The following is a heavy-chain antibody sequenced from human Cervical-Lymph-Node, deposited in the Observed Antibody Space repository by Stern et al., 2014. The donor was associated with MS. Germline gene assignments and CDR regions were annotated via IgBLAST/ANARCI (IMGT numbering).Heavy chain of an antibody. V-gene: IGHV3-30*03. Sequence: VQLVESGGGVVQPGRSLRFSCAASRFTFSNYPMHWVRPAPGKGLAWVAGISNDGGNKRYADSVRVRFTISRDNSNNTMYLEMTSLIPEDTAVYFCASSYSRGWYFLFNYWGQGTMASVTS. CDR3: ASSYSRGWYFLFNY. CDR1: RFTFSNYP. CDR2: ISNDGGNK. J-gene: IGHJ4*02. D-gene: IGHD6-19*01.